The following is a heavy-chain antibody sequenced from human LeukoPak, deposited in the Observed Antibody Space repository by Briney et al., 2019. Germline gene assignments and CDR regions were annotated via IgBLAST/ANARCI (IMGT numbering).Heavy chain of an antibody. V-gene: IGHV3-30-3*01. Sequence: QPGGSLRLSCAASGFTFSSYAMHWVRQAPGKGLEWVAVISYDGSNKYYADSVKGRFTISRDNSKNTLYLQMNGLRAEDTAVYYCARDRGIAVAGPVDYWGQGTLVTVSS. CDR1: GFTFSSYA. D-gene: IGHD6-19*01. CDR3: ARDRGIAVAGPVDY. CDR2: ISYDGSNK. J-gene: IGHJ4*02.